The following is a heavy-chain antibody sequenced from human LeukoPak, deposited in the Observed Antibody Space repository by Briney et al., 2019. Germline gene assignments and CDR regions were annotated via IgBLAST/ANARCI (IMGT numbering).Heavy chain of an antibody. Sequence: ETLSLTCAVSSDSISSNNWWNWVRQAPGKGLEWVANIKQDETEKFYLGSVKGRFTISRDNAKNSLYLQMNSLRVEDTALYYCVRLGSTSPGNWYKLFDQWGQGTLVTVSS. CDR1: SDSISSNNW. CDR2: IKQDETEK. CDR3: VRLGSTSPGNWYKLFDQ. J-gene: IGHJ4*02. V-gene: IGHV3-7*03. D-gene: IGHD2-2*01.